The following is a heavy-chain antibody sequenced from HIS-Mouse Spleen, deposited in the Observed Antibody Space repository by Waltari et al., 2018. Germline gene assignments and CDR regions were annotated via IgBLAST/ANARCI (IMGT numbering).Heavy chain of an antibody. J-gene: IGHJ2*01. D-gene: IGHD6-13*01. CDR2: IYYSGST. CDR1: GGSLRSSSSY. V-gene: IGHV4-39*07. CDR3: AREIPYSSSWYDWYFDL. Sequence: QLQLQESGPGLVKPSETLSLTCPVPGGSLRSSSSYLGWSRQPPGKGLEWIGSIYYSGSTYYNPSLKSRVTISVDTSKNQFSLKLSSVTAADTAVYYCAREIPYSSSWYDWYFDLWGRGTLVTVSS.